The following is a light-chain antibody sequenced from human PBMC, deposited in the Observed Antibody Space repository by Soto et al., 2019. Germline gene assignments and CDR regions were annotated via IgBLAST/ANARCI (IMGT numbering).Light chain of an antibody. J-gene: IGLJ1*01. CDR2: EVN. CDR1: SSNVGSYKF. CDR3: CSSGGSPTYV. Sequence: QSVLTQPASVSRSPGQAITISCTGTSSNVGSYKFVSWYQQHPRKAPKLMIFEVNKRPSGVSNRFSRSKPGNTASLTISGIKVEDEADYYCCSSGGSPTYVFGTGTKVTVL. V-gene: IGLV2-23*02.